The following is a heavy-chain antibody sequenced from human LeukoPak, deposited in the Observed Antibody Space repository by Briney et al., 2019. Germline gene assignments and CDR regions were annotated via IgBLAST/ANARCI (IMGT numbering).Heavy chain of an antibody. J-gene: IGHJ4*02. CDR1: GFTSTSYA. CDR2: ISYDGSNK. Sequence: PGGSLRLSCAASGFTSTSYAMHWVRQAPGKGLEWVAVISYDGSNKYYADSVKGRFTISRDNSKNTLYLQMNSLRAEDTAVYYCAREYPTDSSSWHRYFDYWGQGTLVTVSS. D-gene: IGHD6-13*01. CDR3: AREYPTDSSSWHRYFDY. V-gene: IGHV3-30-3*01.